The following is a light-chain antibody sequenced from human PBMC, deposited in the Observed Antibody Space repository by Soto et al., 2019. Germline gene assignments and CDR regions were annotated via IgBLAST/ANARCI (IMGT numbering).Light chain of an antibody. CDR1: QSVSSN. V-gene: IGKV3-15*01. Sequence: EIVLTQSPGTLSLSPGERATLSCRASQSVSSNLAWYQQKPGQSPRLLLYGASTRATGIPGRFSGSGSGTEFILTISSLQSEDFAVYYCQQRSSWPPTFGQGTRLEIK. CDR2: GAS. J-gene: IGKJ5*01. CDR3: QQRSSWPPT.